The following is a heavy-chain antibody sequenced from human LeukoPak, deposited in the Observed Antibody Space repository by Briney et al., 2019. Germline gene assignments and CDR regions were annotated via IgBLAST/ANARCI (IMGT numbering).Heavy chain of an antibody. CDR2: IIPILGIA. V-gene: IGHV1-69*04. Sequence: ASVKVSCKASGGTFSSYAISWVRQAPGQGLEWMGRIIPILGIANYAQKFQGRVTITADKSTSTAYMELSSLRSEDTAVYYCATDYGSGSYSDYWGQGTLVTVSS. J-gene: IGHJ4*02. D-gene: IGHD3-10*01. CDR1: GGTFSSYA. CDR3: ATDYGSGSYSDY.